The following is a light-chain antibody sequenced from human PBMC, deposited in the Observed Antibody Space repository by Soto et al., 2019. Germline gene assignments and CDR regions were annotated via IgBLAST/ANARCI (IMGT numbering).Light chain of an antibody. V-gene: IGKV3-15*01. CDR2: GAS. CDR1: QSVNST. CDR3: QQYNNWPYT. Sequence: EIVMTQSPATLSVSPGERAALSCRASQSVNSTFAWYQQKPGQAPMLLIYGASTRAADIPARFSGSGSGTEFTLNISSLQSEDFAVYYCQQYNNWPYTFGQGTKLEIK. J-gene: IGKJ2*01.